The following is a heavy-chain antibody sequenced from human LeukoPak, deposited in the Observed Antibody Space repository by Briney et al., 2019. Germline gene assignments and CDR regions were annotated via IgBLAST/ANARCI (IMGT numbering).Heavy chain of an antibody. CDR1: GGSLSSYY. CDR2: IYTSGST. D-gene: IGHD2-15*01. V-gene: IGHV4-4*07. CDR3: AREWWEPDDFGFDY. Sequence: SETLSLTCTVSGGSLSSYYWSWIRQPAGKGLEWIGRIYTSGSTNYNPSLKSRVTMSVDTSKNQFSLKLSSVTAADTAVYYCAREWWEPDDFGFDYWGQGTLVTVSS. J-gene: IGHJ4*02.